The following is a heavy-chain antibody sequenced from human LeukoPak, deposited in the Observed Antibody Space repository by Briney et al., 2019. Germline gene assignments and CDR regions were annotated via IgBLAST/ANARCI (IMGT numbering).Heavy chain of an antibody. Sequence: KPSQTLSLTCTVSGGSISGYYWSWIRQPAGKGLEWIGRIYSSGSTTYNPSLKSRVTMSVDTSKNQFSLKLSSVTAADTAVYYCARDRVGTTDYWGQGTLVTVSS. D-gene: IGHD1-1*01. CDR3: ARDRVGTTDY. V-gene: IGHV4-4*07. J-gene: IGHJ4*02. CDR2: IYSSGST. CDR1: GGSISGYY.